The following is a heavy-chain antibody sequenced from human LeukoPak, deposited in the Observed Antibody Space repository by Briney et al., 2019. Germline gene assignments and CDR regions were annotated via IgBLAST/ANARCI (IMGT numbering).Heavy chain of an antibody. CDR3: AKVWASVGSSPLDY. J-gene: IGHJ4*02. V-gene: IGHV3-23*01. CDR2: ISGSGGST. D-gene: IGHD3-16*01. Sequence: PGGSLRLSCAASGFTFSSYAMSWVRQAPGKGLEWVSAISGSGGSTYYADSVKGRFTISRDNSKNTLYLQMSSLRAEDTAVYYCAKVWASVGSSPLDYWGQGTLVTVSS. CDR1: GFTFSSYA.